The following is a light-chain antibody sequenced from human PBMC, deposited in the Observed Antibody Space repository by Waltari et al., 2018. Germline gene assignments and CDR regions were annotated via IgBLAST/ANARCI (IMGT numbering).Light chain of an antibody. CDR3: QQYGSSFT. CDR1: QSFDSNY. J-gene: IGKJ4*01. V-gene: IGKV3-20*01. Sequence: IVLTQSPGTLSLSPGERATLSCRASQSFDSNYLAWYQHKPGQAPRLLIYDVSSRATCIPDRFSGSGSGTDFTLTISILEPEDFAVYYCQQYGSSFTFGGGTKVEI. CDR2: DVS.